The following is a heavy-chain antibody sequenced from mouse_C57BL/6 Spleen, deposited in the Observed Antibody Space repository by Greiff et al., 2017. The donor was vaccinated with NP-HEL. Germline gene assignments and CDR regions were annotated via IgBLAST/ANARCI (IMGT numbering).Heavy chain of an antibody. CDR2: ISSGSSTI. CDR1: GFTFSDYG. J-gene: IGHJ4*01. CDR3: AGGPLYYAMDY. Sequence: EVQGVESGGGLVKPGGSLKLSCAASGFTFSDYGMHWVRQAPEKGLEWVAYISSGSSTIYYADTVKGRFTISRDNAKNTLFLQMTSLRSEDTAMYYCAGGPLYYAMDYWGQGTSVTVSS. V-gene: IGHV5-17*01.